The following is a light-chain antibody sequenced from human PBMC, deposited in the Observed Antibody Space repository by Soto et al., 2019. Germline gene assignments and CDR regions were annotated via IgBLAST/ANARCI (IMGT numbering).Light chain of an antibody. CDR2: SNN. Sequence: QSVLTQPPSASGTPGQRVTISCSGSSSNIGSNAVNWYQQLPGTAPTLLIYSNNQRPSGVPDRFSGSKSGTSASLAVNGLQSEDEADYSCAAWDDSLHGPLFGGVTKLTVL. CDR3: AAWDDSLHGPL. CDR1: SSNIGSNA. J-gene: IGLJ3*02. V-gene: IGLV1-44*01.